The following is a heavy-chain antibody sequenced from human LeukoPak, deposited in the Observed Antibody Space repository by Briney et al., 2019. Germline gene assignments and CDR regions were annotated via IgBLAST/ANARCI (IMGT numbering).Heavy chain of an antibody. J-gene: IGHJ4*02. V-gene: IGHV3-23*01. D-gene: IGHD2-2*01. CDR1: GFTFSSYA. CDR2: ISGSGGST. Sequence: PGGSLRLSCAASGFTFSSYAMSWVRQAPGKGLEWVSAISGSGGSTYYADSVKGRFTISRDNSKNTLYLQMNSLRAEDTAVYYCAKSGGELLFQGPADYWGQGTLVTVSS. CDR3: AKSGGELLFQGPADY.